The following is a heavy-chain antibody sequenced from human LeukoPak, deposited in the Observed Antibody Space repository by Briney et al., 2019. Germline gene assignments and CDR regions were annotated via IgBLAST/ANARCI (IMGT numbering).Heavy chain of an antibody. CDR3: ASAPMPYDAFDI. J-gene: IGHJ3*02. Sequence: ASVKVSCKASGYTFTGYYMHWVRQAPGQGLEWMGRINPNSGGTNYAQKFRGRVTMTRDTSISTAYMELSRLRSDDTAVYYCASAPMPYDAFDIWGQGTMVTVSS. V-gene: IGHV1-2*06. CDR1: GYTFTGYY. CDR2: INPNSGGT. D-gene: IGHD2-2*01.